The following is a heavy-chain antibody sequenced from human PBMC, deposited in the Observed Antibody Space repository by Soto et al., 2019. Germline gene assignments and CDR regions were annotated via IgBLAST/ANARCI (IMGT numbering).Heavy chain of an antibody. CDR1: GSSISSSNC. V-gene: IGHV4-4*02. CDR3: ARANAYRRGADY. J-gene: IGHJ4*02. Sequence: SETLSLTCAVSGSSISSSNCWIWVLQSTGKGLEWIGEMYQSGNTNYNPSLKSRVTISVDKSKNQFSLSLTSVTAADTAVYFCARANAYRRGADYWGQGTLVTAPQ. CDR2: MYQSGNT. D-gene: IGHD3-16*01.